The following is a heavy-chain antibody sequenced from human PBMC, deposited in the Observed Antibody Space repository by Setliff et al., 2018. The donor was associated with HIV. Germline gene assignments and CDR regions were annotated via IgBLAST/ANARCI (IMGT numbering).Heavy chain of an antibody. V-gene: IGHV1-69*02. CDR1: EDTFNSYT. D-gene: IGHD3-10*01. Sequence: GASVKVSCKASEDTFNSYTIHWVRQTPGQGLEWMGRTTPVLSMSNFALKFQGRGSIFADKSTSTAYLGLNGLTSEDTAIYYCATSFGSGVAPFDNWGQGTLVTVSS. CDR3: ATSFGSGVAPFDN. J-gene: IGHJ4*02. CDR2: TTPVLSMS.